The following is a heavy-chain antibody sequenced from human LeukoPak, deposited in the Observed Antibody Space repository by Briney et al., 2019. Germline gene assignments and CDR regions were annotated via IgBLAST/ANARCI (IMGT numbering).Heavy chain of an antibody. Sequence: SQTPSLTCTASGGSISSGSYYWSWIRQPAGKGLEWIGRIYTSGSTNYNPSLKSRVTISVDTSKNQFSLKLSSVTAAATALYYWARYCGWYFDYWGQGTLVTVSS. CDR1: GGSISSGSYY. CDR2: IYTSGST. V-gene: IGHV4-61*02. D-gene: IGHD2-21*01. CDR3: ARYCGWYFDY. J-gene: IGHJ4*02.